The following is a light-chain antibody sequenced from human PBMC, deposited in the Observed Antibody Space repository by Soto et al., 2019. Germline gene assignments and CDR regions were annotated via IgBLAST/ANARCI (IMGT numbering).Light chain of an antibody. Sequence: EIVLTQSPGALSLSPGETATLSCRASQTVSISFLAWYQQKGGQAPRLLIFGTSTRAPDIPDRFSGSGSGTDFTLTISRLEPEDFAVYYCHQYAASPQTFDQGTKVEIK. V-gene: IGKV3-20*01. CDR3: HQYAASPQT. J-gene: IGKJ1*01. CDR1: QTVSISF. CDR2: GTS.